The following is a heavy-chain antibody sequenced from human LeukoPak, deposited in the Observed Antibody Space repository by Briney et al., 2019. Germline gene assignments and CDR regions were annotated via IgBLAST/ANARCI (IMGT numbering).Heavy chain of an antibody. V-gene: IGHV1-2*02. CDR3: ARAPDYGDVPDY. CDR2: INPNSGGT. J-gene: IGHJ4*02. Sequence: ASVKVSCKASGYTFTGYYMHWVRQAPGQGLEWMGWINPNSGGTNYAQKFQGRVTMTRDTSISTAYMELSRLRSDDTAVYYCARAPDYGDVPDYWGQGTLVTVSS. D-gene: IGHD4-17*01. CDR1: GYTFTGYY.